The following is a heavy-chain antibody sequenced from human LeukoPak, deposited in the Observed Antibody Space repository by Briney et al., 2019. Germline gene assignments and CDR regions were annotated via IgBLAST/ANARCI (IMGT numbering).Heavy chain of an antibody. J-gene: IGHJ6*03. D-gene: IGHD3-9*01. CDR2: FDPEDGET. CDR3: ATVDPRGFRYFDWLPRRNYYYYMDV. Sequence: ASVKVSCKVSGYALTELSMHWVRQAPGKGLEWMGGFDPEDGETIYAQKFQGRVTMTEDTSTDTAYMELSSLRSEDTAVYYCATVDPRGFRYFDWLPRRNYYYYMDVWGKGTTVTISS. V-gene: IGHV1-24*01. CDR1: GYALTELS.